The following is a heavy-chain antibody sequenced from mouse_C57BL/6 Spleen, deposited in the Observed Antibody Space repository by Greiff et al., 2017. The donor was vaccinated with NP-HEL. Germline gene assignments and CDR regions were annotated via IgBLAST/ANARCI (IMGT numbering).Heavy chain of an antibody. Sequence: QVQLKESGAELARPGASVKLSCKASGYTFTSYGISWVKQRTGQGLEWIGEIYPRSGNTYYNEKFKGKATLTADKSSSTAYMELRSLTSEDSAVYFCADYYGRGGFDYWGQGTTLTVSS. CDR1: GYTFTSYG. D-gene: IGHD1-1*01. CDR2: IYPRSGNT. CDR3: ADYYGRGGFDY. V-gene: IGHV1-81*01. J-gene: IGHJ2*01.